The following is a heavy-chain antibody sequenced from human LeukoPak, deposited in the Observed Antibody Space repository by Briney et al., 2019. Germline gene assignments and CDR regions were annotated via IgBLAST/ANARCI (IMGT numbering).Heavy chain of an antibody. V-gene: IGHV4-4*09. CDR3: ARLVAARPLRYYYYYYMDV. CDR2: IYTSGST. CDR1: GGSISSYY. Sequence: PSETLSLTCTVSGGSISSYYWSWIRQPPGKGLEWIGYIYTSGSTNYNPSLKSRVTISVDTSKNQFSLKLSSVTAADTAVYYCARLVAARPLRYYYYYYMDVWGKGTTVTVSS. J-gene: IGHJ6*03. D-gene: IGHD6-6*01.